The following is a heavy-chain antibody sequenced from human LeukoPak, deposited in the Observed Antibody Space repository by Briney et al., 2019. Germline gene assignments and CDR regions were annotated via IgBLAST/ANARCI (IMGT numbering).Heavy chain of an antibody. CDR1: GYTFTGYY. CDR3: ARGQPVLRYFDWLLAHWYFDL. D-gene: IGHD3-9*01. Sequence: SVKVSCKASGYTFTGYYMHWVRQAPGQGLEWMGGIIPIFGTANYAQKFQGRVTITADESTSTAYMELSSLRSEDTAVYYCARGQPVLRYFDWLLAHWYFDLWGRGTLVTVSS. V-gene: IGHV1-69*13. CDR2: IIPIFGTA. J-gene: IGHJ2*01.